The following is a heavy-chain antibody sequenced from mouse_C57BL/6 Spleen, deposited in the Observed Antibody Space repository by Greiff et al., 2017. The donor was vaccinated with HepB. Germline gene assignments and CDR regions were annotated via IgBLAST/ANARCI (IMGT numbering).Heavy chain of an antibody. V-gene: IGHV1-9*01. CDR3: ARGGFITTVVATRDYAMDY. Sequence: VKLMESGAELMKPGASVKLSCKATGYTFTGYWIEWVKQRPGHGLEWIGEILPGSGSTNYNEKFKGKATFTADTSSNTAYMQLSSLTTEDSAIYYCARGGFITTVVATRDYAMDYWGQGTSVTVSS. J-gene: IGHJ4*01. CDR1: GYTFTGYW. CDR2: ILPGSGST. D-gene: IGHD1-1*01.